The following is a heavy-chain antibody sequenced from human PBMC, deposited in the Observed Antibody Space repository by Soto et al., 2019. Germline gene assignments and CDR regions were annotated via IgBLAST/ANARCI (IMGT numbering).Heavy chain of an antibody. CDR1: GFTFSSYG. V-gene: IGHV3-30*18. J-gene: IGHJ4*02. D-gene: IGHD3-22*01. CDR3: AKDFPLYYDISGYLDY. CDR2: ISYDGSNK. Sequence: QVQLVESGGGVVQPGRSLRLSCAASGFTFSSYGMHWVRQAPGKGLEWVAVISYDGSNKYYADSVKGRFTISRDNSKNTLYLQMNSLRAEDTAVYYCAKDFPLYYDISGYLDYWGQGTLVTVSS.